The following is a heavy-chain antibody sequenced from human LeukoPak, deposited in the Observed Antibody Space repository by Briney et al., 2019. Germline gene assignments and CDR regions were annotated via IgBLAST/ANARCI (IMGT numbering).Heavy chain of an antibody. V-gene: IGHV4-31*03. Sequence: TSLTLSLTCTVSGGSISSGGYYWSWIRQHPGKGLEWIGYIYYSGSTYYNPSLKSRVTISVDTSKNQFSLKLSSVTAADTAVYYCARRTRWYFDYWGQGTLVTVSS. CDR2: IYYSGST. CDR3: ARRTRWYFDY. J-gene: IGHJ4*02. D-gene: IGHD1/OR15-1a*01. CDR1: GGSISSGGYY.